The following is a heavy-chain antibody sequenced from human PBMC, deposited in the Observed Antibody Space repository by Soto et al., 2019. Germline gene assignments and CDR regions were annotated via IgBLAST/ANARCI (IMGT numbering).Heavy chain of an antibody. D-gene: IGHD5-18*01. CDR2: ISASGNIT. J-gene: IGHJ4*02. Sequence: GGPMRLSCAASGFTFSNCAMSWVRQVPGKGLEWVSAISASGNITYYADSVKGRFTISRDNSKNTLYLQVNSLRAEDTAVYYCAKGTWTQLWLLVYWGQGSLVTVSS. V-gene: IGHV3-23*01. CDR3: AKGTWTQLWLLVY. CDR1: GFTFSNCA.